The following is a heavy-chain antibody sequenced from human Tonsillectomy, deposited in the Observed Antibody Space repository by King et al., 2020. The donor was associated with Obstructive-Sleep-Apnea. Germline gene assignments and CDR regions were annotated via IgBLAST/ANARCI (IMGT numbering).Heavy chain of an antibody. D-gene: IGHD5-24*01. V-gene: IGHV3-21*01. J-gene: IGHJ2*01. Sequence: VQLVESGGGLVRPGGSLRLSCEASGFTFSLYDINWGRQAPGKGLEWVSSISYTSYYIYYADSLKGRFTISRDNAKNSVSLQMNSVRREDTAVYYCARRRDGYNSDWYFDLWGRGTLVTVSS. CDR1: GFTFSLYD. CDR2: ISYTSYYI. CDR3: ARRRDGYNSDWYFDL.